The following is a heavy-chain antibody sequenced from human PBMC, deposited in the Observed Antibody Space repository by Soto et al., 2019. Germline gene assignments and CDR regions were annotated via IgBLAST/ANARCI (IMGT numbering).Heavy chain of an antibody. V-gene: IGHV3-15*07. J-gene: IGHJ4*01. CDR2: IKSKTDGGTA. D-gene: IGHD3-22*01. Sequence: EVQLVESGGGLVKPGGSLRLSCAASGFTFSNAWINWVRQAPGKGLEWVGRIKSKTDGGTADFAAPVKGRFAISRDDSKNTVYLQINSLKTEDTTVYYCTTDSYSTIIVVRFDYWGHGTLVTVSS. CDR3: TTDSYSTIIVVRFDY. CDR1: GFTFSNAW.